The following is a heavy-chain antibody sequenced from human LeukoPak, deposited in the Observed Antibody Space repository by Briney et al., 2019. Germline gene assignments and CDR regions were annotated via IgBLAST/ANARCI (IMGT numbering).Heavy chain of an antibody. V-gene: IGHV3-23*01. J-gene: IGHJ4*02. Sequence: PGGSLRLSCAASGFTFSSYAMSWVRQAPGKGLEWVSAISGSGGSTYYADSVKGRFTISRDNAKNSLYLQMNSLRAEDTALYYCAKAKSSGSRYFDYWGQGTLVTVSS. CDR1: GFTFSSYA. CDR3: AKAKSSGSRYFDY. CDR2: ISGSGGST.